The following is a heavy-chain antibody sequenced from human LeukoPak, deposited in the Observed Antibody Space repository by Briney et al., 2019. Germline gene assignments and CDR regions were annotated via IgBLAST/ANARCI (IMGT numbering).Heavy chain of an antibody. CDR3: ARPLQGIVGATGFDY. J-gene: IGHJ4*02. V-gene: IGHV5-51*01. CDR1: EYSFATYW. CDR2: IYPSDSDT. Sequence: GESLKISCQGSEYSFATYWIAWLRQMPGKGLEWMGIIYPSDSDTRYSPSFQGQVTISADKSIRTAYLQWSSLKASDTAMYYCARPLQGIVGATGFDYWGQGTLVTVSS. D-gene: IGHD1-26*01.